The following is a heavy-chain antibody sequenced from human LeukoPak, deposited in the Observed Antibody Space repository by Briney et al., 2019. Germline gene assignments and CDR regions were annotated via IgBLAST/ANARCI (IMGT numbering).Heavy chain of an antibody. CDR1: GGPISSSSYY. Sequence: SETLSLTCTVSGGPISSSSYYWGWIRQPPGKGLEWIGSIYYSGSTYYNPSLKSRVTISVDTSKNQFSLKLSSVTAADTAVYYCARDGPSMDAFDIWGQGTMVTVSS. V-gene: IGHV4-39*07. CDR3: ARDGPSMDAFDI. J-gene: IGHJ3*02. CDR2: IYYSGST.